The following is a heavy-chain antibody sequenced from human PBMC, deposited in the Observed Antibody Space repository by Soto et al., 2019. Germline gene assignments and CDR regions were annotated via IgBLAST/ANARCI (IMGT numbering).Heavy chain of an antibody. V-gene: IGHV4-39*01. D-gene: IGHD3-10*01. J-gene: IGHJ3*02. CDR3: AKGGSGSYSNAFDI. CDR1: RGFIRSSSYY. Sequence: SEALSLTCTVSRGFIRSSSYYWGWIRQPPGKGLEWIGSIYYSGSTYYNPSLKSRVTISVDTSKNQFSLKLSSVTAADTAVYYCAKGGSGSYSNAFDIWGQGTMVT. CDR2: IYYSGST.